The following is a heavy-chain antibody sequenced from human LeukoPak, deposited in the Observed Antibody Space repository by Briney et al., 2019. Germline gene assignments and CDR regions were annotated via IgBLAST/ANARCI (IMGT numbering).Heavy chain of an antibody. Sequence: GGSLRLSCAASGFTFSRHWMSWVRQAPGKGLEWVANIKHDGSETNYVDSVKGRFSISRDNAKNSLTLQMSSLRADDTAVYYCARDRPPYETTNLFDPWGQGTLVTVSS. D-gene: IGHD1/OR15-1a*01. J-gene: IGHJ5*02. CDR3: ARDRPPYETTNLFDP. CDR1: GFTFSRHW. V-gene: IGHV3-7*01. CDR2: IKHDGSET.